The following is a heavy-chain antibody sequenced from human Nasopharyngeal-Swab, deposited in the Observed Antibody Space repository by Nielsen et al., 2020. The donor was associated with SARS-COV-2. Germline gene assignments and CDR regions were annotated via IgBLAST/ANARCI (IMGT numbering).Heavy chain of an antibody. CDR3: AKSSSWNHYYYYGMDV. J-gene: IGHJ6*02. D-gene: IGHD6-13*01. CDR1: GFTFSSYG. V-gene: IGHV3-30*18. CDR2: ISYDGSNK. Sequence: GESLKISCAASGFTFSSYGMHWVRQAPGKGLEWVAVISYDGSNKYYAASVKGRFTISRDNSKNTLYLQMNSLRAEDTAVYYCAKSSSWNHYYYYGMDVWGQGTTVTVSS.